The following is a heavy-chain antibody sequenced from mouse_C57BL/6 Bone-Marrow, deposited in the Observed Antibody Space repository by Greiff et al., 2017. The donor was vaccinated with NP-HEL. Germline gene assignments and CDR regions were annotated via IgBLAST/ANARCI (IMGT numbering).Heavy chain of an antibody. CDR3: TREAYYSSPWFAY. CDR1: GFTFSSYA. CDR2: ICSGGDYI. Sequence: EVKLMESGEGLVKPGGSLKLSCAASGFTFSSYAMSWVRQTPEKRLEWVAYICSGGDYIYYADTVKGRFTISRDNARNTLYLQMSSLKSEDTAMYYCTREAYYSSPWFAYWGQGTLVTVSA. V-gene: IGHV5-9-1*02. D-gene: IGHD2-12*01. J-gene: IGHJ3*01.